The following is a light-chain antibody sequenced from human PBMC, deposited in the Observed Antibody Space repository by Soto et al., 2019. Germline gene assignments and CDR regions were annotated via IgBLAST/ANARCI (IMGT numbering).Light chain of an antibody. CDR1: SSDFGSYNL. Sequence: QSALTQPASVSGSPGQSITISCTGTSSDFGSYNLVSWYQQHPGKAPKLMIYEDSKRPSGVSNRFSGSKSGNTASLTISGLQAEDVADYYCCSYAGSSTYVFGTGTKLTVL. CDR2: EDS. J-gene: IGLJ1*01. CDR3: CSYAGSSTYV. V-gene: IGLV2-23*01.